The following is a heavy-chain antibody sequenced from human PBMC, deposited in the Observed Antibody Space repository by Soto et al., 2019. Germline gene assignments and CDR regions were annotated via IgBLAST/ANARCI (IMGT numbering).Heavy chain of an antibody. D-gene: IGHD3-3*01. CDR2: ISASGSGT. J-gene: IGHJ5*02. CDR3: VKDKSITIFGVLNWFDP. CDR1: GFSFSSYA. V-gene: IGHV3-23*01. Sequence: GGSLRLSCATSGFSFSSYAMNWVRQAPGKGLAWVSGISASGSGTFYADSVKGRFTISRDNSKNTLYLQMNSLRAEDTGLYYCVKDKSITIFGVLNWFDPWGPGTLVTVSS.